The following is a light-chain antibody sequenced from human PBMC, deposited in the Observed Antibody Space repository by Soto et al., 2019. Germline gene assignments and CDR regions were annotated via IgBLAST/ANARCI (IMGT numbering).Light chain of an antibody. V-gene: IGKV3-11*01. CDR1: QSFSSF. CDR3: KQRTDWPPVYT. CDR2: DVS. J-gene: IGKJ2*01. Sequence: EIVLTQSPVTLSLSPGDRATLSCRPSQSFSSFLAWYQQKPGQPPRLLIYDVSNRAAGIPARFSGSGSGTDFTLTISSLEPEDFAVYYCKQRTDWPPVYTFGQGTKLEIK.